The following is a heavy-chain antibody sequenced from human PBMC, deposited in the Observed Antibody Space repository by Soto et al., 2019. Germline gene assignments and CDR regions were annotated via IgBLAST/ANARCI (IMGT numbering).Heavy chain of an antibody. J-gene: IGHJ6*02. CDR1: GYSFTGYY. Sequence: XSVKGSCKASGYSFTGYYRHWVRQAPGQGLEWMGWINPNSGGTNYAQKFQGRVTMTRDTSISTAYMELSRPRSDDTAVYYCARAVRSGWNLYYYYGMDVWGQGTTVTVSS. CDR2: INPNSGGT. V-gene: IGHV1-2*02. CDR3: ARAVRSGWNLYYYYGMDV. D-gene: IGHD6-19*01.